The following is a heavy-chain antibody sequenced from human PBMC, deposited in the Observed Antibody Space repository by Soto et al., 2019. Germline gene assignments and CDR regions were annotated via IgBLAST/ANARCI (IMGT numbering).Heavy chain of an antibody. CDR2: IRSKANSYAT. CDR1: GFTFSGSA. J-gene: IGHJ4*02. CDR3: TRQYYDILTGYYDDY. D-gene: IGHD3-9*01. V-gene: IGHV3-73*01. Sequence: EVQLVESGGGLVQPGGSLKLSFAASGFTFSGSAMHWVRQASGKGLEWVGRIRSKANSYATAYAASVKGRFTISKDDSNNKAYLQMNSLKAEDTAVYYCTRQYYDILTGYYDDYWGQGTLVTVSS.